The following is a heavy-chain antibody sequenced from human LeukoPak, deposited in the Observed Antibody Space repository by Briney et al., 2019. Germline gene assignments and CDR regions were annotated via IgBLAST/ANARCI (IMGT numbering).Heavy chain of an antibody. Sequence: GGSLGLSCAASGFTFSSYGMSWVRQAPGKGLEWVSAISGSGGSTYYADSVKGRFTISRDNSKNTLYLQMNSLRAEDTAVYYCAKSAVAGTVNWFDPWGQGTLVTVSS. CDR3: AKSAVAGTVNWFDP. CDR2: ISGSGGST. V-gene: IGHV3-23*01. CDR1: GFTFSSYG. D-gene: IGHD6-19*01. J-gene: IGHJ5*02.